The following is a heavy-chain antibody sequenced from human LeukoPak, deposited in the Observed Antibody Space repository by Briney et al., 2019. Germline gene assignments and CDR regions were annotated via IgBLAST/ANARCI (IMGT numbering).Heavy chain of an antibody. CDR3: AKAPVTSCRGAYCYPFDS. CDR2: ISSSGNTI. D-gene: IGHD2-21*01. J-gene: IGHJ4*02. CDR1: GFTFSSYE. Sequence: GGSLRLSCAASGFTFSSYEMNSVRQAPEKGLEWVSNISSSGNTIYYADSVRGRFTISRDNSKNTLYLQMNSLRAEDAAVYFCAKAPVTSCRGAYCYPFDSWGQGTLVTVSS. V-gene: IGHV3-48*03.